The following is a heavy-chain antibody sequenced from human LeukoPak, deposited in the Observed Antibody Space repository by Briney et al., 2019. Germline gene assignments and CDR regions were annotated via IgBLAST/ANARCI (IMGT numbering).Heavy chain of an antibody. V-gene: IGHV1-18*01. Sequence: ASVKVSCKASGYTFTNYGISWMRQAPGQGLEWMGWISAYNGKTNYAQKLQGRVTMTTDTSTSTAYMELRSLRSDDTAVYYCARDLPYSSSWYEGTCGDYWGQGTLVTVSS. CDR3: ARDLPYSSSWYEGTCGDY. CDR1: GYTFTNYG. CDR2: ISAYNGKT. D-gene: IGHD6-13*01. J-gene: IGHJ4*02.